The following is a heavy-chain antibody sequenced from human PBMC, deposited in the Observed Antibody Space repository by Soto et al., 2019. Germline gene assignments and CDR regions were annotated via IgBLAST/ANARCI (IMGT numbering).Heavy chain of an antibody. V-gene: IGHV4-30-4*01. CDR2: IYKSTTT. CDR1: GDSISTVDYF. D-gene: IGHD2-15*01. Sequence: VSLTCSVSGDSISTVDYFWAWIRQPPGQALEYIGYIYKSTTTYYNPSFESRVAISLDTSKSQFSLTVTSVTAADTAVYFCARGRYCLTGRCFPNWFDSWGQGTLVPVS. CDR3: ARGRYCLTGRCFPNWFDS. J-gene: IGHJ5*01.